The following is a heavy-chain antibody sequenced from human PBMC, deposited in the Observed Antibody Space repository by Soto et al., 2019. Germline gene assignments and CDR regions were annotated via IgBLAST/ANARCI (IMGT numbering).Heavy chain of an antibody. Sequence: XGPTLVNPTQSLTLTGTFSGFSLSTSGMWVSWIRQPPGKALEWLALIDWDDDKYYSTSLKTRLTISKDTSKNQVVLTMTNMDPVDTATYYCARIPEWLGGMDVWGQGTTVTVSS. J-gene: IGHJ6*02. CDR3: ARIPEWLGGMDV. CDR2: IDWDDDK. CDR1: GFSLSTSGMW. D-gene: IGHD3-10*01. V-gene: IGHV2-70*01.